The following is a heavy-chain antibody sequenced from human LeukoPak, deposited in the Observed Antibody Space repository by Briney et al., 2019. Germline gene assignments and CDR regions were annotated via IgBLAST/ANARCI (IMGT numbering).Heavy chain of an antibody. V-gene: IGHV1-8*03. J-gene: IGHJ3*02. CDR1: GYTCTSYD. CDR2: MNPNSGNT. CDR3: ARDLEEMATIFIAFDI. Sequence: GASVKVSCKASGYTCTSYDINWVRQATGQGLEWMGWMNPNSGNTGYAQKFQGRVTITRNTSISTAYMELSSLRSEDTAVYYCARDLEEMATIFIAFDIWGQGTMVTVSS. D-gene: IGHD5-24*01.